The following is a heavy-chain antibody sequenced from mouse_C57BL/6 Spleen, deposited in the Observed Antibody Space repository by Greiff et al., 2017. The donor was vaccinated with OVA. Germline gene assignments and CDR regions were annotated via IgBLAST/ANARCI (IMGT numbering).Heavy chain of an antibody. Sequence: EVKLVESGPGLVKPSQSLSLTCSVTGYSITSGYYWNWIRQFPGNKLEWMGYISYDGSNNYNPSLKNRISITRDTSKNQFFLKLNSVTTEDTATYYCARGYDTPWFAYWGQGTLVTVSA. CDR3: ARGYDTPWFAY. V-gene: IGHV3-6*01. D-gene: IGHD2-3*01. J-gene: IGHJ3*01. CDR1: GYSITSGYY. CDR2: ISYDGSN.